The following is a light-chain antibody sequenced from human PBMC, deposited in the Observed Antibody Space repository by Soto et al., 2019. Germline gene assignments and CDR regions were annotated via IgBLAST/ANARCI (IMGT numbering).Light chain of an antibody. CDR3: AAWDDSLNGPV. Sequence: QSVLTQPPSASGTPGQRVTISCSGSSSNIGSNTVHWYQQLPGTAPKLLIHRNNQRPSGVPDRFSGSKSGTSASLAISGLQSEDEADYHCAAWDDSLNGPVFGGGTQLTVL. J-gene: IGLJ2*01. CDR1: SSNIGSNT. V-gene: IGLV1-44*01. CDR2: RNN.